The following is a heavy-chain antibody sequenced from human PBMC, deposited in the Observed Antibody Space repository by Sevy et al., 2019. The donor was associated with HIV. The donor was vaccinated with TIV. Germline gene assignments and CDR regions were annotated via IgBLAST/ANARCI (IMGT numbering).Heavy chain of an antibody. D-gene: IGHD3-9*01. J-gene: IGHJ6*02. CDR1: GFRFSDYA. V-gene: IGHV3-49*03. CDR2: IRSKTFGGTT. Sequence: GGSLRLSCITSGFRFSDYALTWLRQAPGKGLEWVGFIRSKTFGGTTEYAASVKGRFTISRDESKSMAVLEMNSLKTEETAIYYCTRLRGTISAYYYFGMDVWGQGATVTVSS. CDR3: TRLRGTISAYYYFGMDV.